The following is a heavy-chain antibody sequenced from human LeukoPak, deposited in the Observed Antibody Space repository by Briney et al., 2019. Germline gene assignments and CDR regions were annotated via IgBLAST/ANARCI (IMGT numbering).Heavy chain of an antibody. Sequence: SETLSLTCTVSGGSISSHYWSWIRQPPGKGLEWIGYIYYSGSTSYNPSLKSPVSISVDTSKNQFSLKLSSVTAADTVVYYCARRVVVAGTGDAFDIWGQGTMVTVSS. CDR2: IYYSGST. V-gene: IGHV4-59*11. J-gene: IGHJ3*02. CDR3: ARRVVVAGTGDAFDI. D-gene: IGHD2-15*01. CDR1: GGSISSHY.